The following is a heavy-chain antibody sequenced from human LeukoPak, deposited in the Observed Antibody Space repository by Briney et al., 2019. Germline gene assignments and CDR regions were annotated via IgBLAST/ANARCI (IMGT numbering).Heavy chain of an antibody. V-gene: IGHV4-59*01. CDR1: GGSISDYY. CDR2: IYYSGRT. CDR3: ARDFRGSVGAFDI. Sequence: SETLSLTCTVSGGSISDYYWNWMRQPPGKGLEWIGYIYYSGRTNYNPSLKSRVSISVDTSKNQFSLKLSSVTAADTAVYYCARDFRGSVGAFDIWGQGTTVAVSS. J-gene: IGHJ3*02.